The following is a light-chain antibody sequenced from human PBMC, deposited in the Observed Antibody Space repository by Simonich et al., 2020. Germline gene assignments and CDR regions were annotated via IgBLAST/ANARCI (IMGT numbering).Light chain of an antibody. V-gene: IGLV6-57*03. J-gene: IGLJ3*02. Sequence: NFMLTQPHSVSESPGKTVTISCTRSSGSLASNYVQWYQQRPGSAPTTVIYEDNQRPSGVPARFSGSIDSSSNSASLTISGLKTEDEADYYCQSYDSAWVFGGGTKLTVL. CDR3: QSYDSAWV. CDR1: SGSLASNY. CDR2: EDN.